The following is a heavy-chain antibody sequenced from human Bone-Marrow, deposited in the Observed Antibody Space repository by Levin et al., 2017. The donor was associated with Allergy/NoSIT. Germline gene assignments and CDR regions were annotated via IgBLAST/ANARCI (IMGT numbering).Heavy chain of an antibody. D-gene: IGHD3-9*01. J-gene: IGHJ4*02. CDR2: ISGSGGDT. Sequence: LSLTCAASGFTFSAFFMSWVRQAPGKGLEWVSTISGSGGDTYYADSVKGRFTISRDNSKNTLFLQMNSLRADDTAIYYCAYMTGFDYWGQGTLVTVSS. CDR3: AYMTGFDY. CDR1: GFTFSAFF. V-gene: IGHV3-23*01.